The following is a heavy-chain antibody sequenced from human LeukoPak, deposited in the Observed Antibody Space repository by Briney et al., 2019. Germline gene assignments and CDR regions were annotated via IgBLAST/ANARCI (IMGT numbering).Heavy chain of an antibody. D-gene: IGHD6-19*01. CDR3: ASLQYSSGWPFDY. Sequence: PSETLSLTCTVSGSSISSSSYYWGWIRQPPGKGLEWIGSIYYSGSTYYNPSLKSRVTTSVDTSKNQFSLKLSSVTAADTAVYYCASLQYSSGWPFDYWGQGTLVTVSS. CDR1: GSSISSSSYY. CDR2: IYYSGST. J-gene: IGHJ4*02. V-gene: IGHV4-39*01.